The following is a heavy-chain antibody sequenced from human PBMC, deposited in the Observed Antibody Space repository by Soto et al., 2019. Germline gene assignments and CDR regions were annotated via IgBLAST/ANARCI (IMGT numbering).Heavy chain of an antibody. CDR1: GGAFNGYY. V-gene: IGHV4-34*01. Sequence: QVHLQQWGAGLLKPSETLSLTCAVNGGAFNGYYWTWIRQSPGKGLQWIGEINHSGTVDYNPSLRRRVTFSIDTSKTQFSLTLTSVTAADTAVYYCARAGAALVRGSIGGVDYWGQGTLVTVSS. CDR3: ARAGAALVRGSIGGVDY. J-gene: IGHJ4*02. CDR2: INHSGTV. D-gene: IGHD3-10*01.